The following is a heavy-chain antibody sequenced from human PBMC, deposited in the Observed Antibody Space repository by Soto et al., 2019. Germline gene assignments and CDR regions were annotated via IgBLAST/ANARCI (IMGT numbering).Heavy chain of an antibody. Sequence: SVKVSCKASGGTFSSYAISWVRQAPGQGLEWMGGIIPIFGTANYAQKFQGRVTSTADESTSTAYMELSSLRSEDTAVYYCASEVADGKGFDPWGQGTLVTVSS. D-gene: IGHD5-12*01. J-gene: IGHJ5*02. CDR3: ASEVADGKGFDP. CDR2: IIPIFGTA. CDR1: GGTFSSYA. V-gene: IGHV1-69*13.